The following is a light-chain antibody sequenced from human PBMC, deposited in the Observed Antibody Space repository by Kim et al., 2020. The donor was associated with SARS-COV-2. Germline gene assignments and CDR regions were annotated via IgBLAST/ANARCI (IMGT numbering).Light chain of an antibody. CDR2: GAT. CDR1: QSVRSN. V-gene: IGKV3-15*01. J-gene: IGKJ2*01. CDR3: QEYNNWPPYN. Sequence: EIVMTQFPATLSVSPGERATLSCRASQSVRSNLAWYQQKPGQAPRLLIYGATTRATGIPARFSGSGSGTEFTLIISSLQSEDFAVYYCQEYNNWPPYNFGLGTKLEIK.